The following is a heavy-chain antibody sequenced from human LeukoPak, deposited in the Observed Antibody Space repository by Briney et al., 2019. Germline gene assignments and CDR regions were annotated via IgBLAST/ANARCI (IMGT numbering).Heavy chain of an antibody. CDR3: AKEGYSSSLYYFDY. Sequence: GGSLRLSCAASGFTFSSYGMHWVRQAPGKGLEWVAFIRYDGSNKYYADSVKGRFTISRDNSKNTLYLQMNSLRAEDTAVYYCAKEGYSSSLYYFDYWGQGTLVTVSS. J-gene: IGHJ4*02. CDR2: IRYDGSNK. D-gene: IGHD6-6*01. CDR1: GFTFSSYG. V-gene: IGHV3-30*02.